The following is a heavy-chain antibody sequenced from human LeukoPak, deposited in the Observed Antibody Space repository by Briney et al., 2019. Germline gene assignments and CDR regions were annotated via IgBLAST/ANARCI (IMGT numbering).Heavy chain of an antibody. D-gene: IGHD6-13*01. CDR2: ISSSGSTI. Sequence: GSLRLSCAASGFTFSDYYMSWIRQAPGKGLEWVSYISSSGSTIYYADSVKGRFTISRDNAKNSLYLQMNSLRAEDTAVYYCARSPAAGTIVWFDPWGQGTLVTVSS. J-gene: IGHJ5*02. V-gene: IGHV3-11*01. CDR3: ARSPAAGTIVWFDP. CDR1: GFTFSDYY.